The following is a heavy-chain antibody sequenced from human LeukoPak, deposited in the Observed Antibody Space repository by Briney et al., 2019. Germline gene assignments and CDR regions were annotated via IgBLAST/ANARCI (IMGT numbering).Heavy chain of an antibody. Sequence: SETLSLTCNVSGGSITSSRYYWGWIRQPPGKGLEWVGSIYHSASPYFNPSLKTRIAISVDTSKNQFSLSLSSVTAADTAVYYCASFVSGASARSYFDAWGQGALVIVSS. J-gene: IGHJ4*02. CDR2: IYHSASP. V-gene: IGHV4-39*01. D-gene: IGHD3-22*01. CDR1: GGSITSSRYY. CDR3: ASFVSGASARSYFDA.